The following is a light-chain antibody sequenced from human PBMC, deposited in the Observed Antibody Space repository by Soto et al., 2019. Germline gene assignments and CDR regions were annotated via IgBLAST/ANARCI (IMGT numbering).Light chain of an antibody. J-gene: IGKJ1*01. Sequence: EIVLTQSPGTLSLSPGERATLSCRPGKSVGGSYIAWFQQKLGQAPRLLIYGASSRATGIPDRFSGSGSATDFTLTISRLEPEDFAVYYCQHYARSPRTFGQGTKVEIK. CDR2: GAS. CDR1: KSVGGSY. V-gene: IGKV3-20*01. CDR3: QHYARSPRT.